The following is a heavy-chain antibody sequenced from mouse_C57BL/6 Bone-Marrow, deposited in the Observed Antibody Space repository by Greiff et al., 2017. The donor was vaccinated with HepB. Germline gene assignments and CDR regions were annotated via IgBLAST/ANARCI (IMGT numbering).Heavy chain of an antibody. V-gene: IGHV1-64*01. J-gene: IGHJ2*01. CDR1: GYNFTSYW. CDR2: IHPNSGST. CDR3: TRRGIYDYALYY. Sequence: QVQLQQPGAELVKPGASVKLSCKASGYNFTSYWMHWVKQRPGQGLEWIGMIHPNSGSTNYNEKFKSKATLTVDKSSSTAYMQLSSLTSEDSAVYYCTRRGIYDYALYYWGQGTTLTVSS. D-gene: IGHD2-4*01.